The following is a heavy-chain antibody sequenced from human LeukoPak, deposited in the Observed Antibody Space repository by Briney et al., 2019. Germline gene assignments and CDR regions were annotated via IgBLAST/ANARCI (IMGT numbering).Heavy chain of an antibody. Sequence: GASVKVSCKVSGYSLTDLNIQWVRQAPGKGLECMGGFDPEQAKTVYAEKFQGRVTMTEDPSTDTAYMELSSLRPEDTAVYFCATRSGDFWSGYENWGQGTLVTVSS. CDR3: ATRSGDFWSGYEN. CDR1: GYSLTDLN. J-gene: IGHJ4*02. V-gene: IGHV1-24*01. CDR2: FDPEQAKT. D-gene: IGHD3-3*01.